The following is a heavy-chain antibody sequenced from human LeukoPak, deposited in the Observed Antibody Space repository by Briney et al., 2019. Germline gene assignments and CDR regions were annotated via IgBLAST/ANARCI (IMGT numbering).Heavy chain of an antibody. V-gene: IGHV3-21*01. Sequence: GGSLRLSCAASGFTFSSYSMNWVRQAPGKGLECVSSISSSSSYIYYADSVKGRFTISRDNAKNSLYLQMNSLRAEDTAVYYCARDLVGYPRLEIYRYFDYWGQGTLVTVSS. CDR2: ISSSSSYI. J-gene: IGHJ4*02. CDR3: ARDLVGYPRLEIYRYFDY. CDR1: GFTFSSYS. D-gene: IGHD1-26*01.